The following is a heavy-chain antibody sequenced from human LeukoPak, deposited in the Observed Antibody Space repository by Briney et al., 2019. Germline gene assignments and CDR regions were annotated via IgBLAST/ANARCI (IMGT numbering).Heavy chain of an antibody. CDR1: GFTFSSYA. CDR2: ISGSGGST. D-gene: IGHD3-22*01. CDR3: AKKGDYYDSSGYYNFDY. V-gene: IGHV3-23*01. J-gene: IGHJ4*02. Sequence: GRSLRLSCAASGFTFSSYAMSWVRQAPGKGLEWVSAISGSGGSTYYADSVKGRFTISRDNSKNTLYLQMNSLRAEDTAVYYCAKKGDYYDSSGYYNFDYWGQGTLVTVSS.